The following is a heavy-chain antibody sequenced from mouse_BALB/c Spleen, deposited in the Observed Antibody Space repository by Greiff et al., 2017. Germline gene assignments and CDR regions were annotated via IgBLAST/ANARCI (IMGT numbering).Heavy chain of an antibody. J-gene: IGHJ4*01. V-gene: IGHV5-17*02. D-gene: IGHD2-14*01. CDR3: ARNYYRYDGYAMDY. Sequence: EVQVVESGGGLVQPGGSRKLSCAASGFTFSSFGMHWVRQAPEKGLEWVAYISSGSSTIYYADTVKGRFTISRDNPKNTLFLQMTSLRSEDTAMYYCARNYYRYDGYAMDYWGQGTSVTVSS. CDR2: ISSGSSTI. CDR1: GFTFSSFG.